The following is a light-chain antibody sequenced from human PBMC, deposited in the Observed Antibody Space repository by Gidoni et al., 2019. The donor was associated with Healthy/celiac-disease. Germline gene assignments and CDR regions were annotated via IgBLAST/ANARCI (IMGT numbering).Light chain of an antibody. CDR3: QRIYSTLT. CDR2: AAS. Sequence: DIQMTQPPSSLSASVGDRVTITCLASQSISSYLNWYQQKPGKAPKLLIYAASSLQSGVPSRFSGSGAGTYFTLIISSLQPDDFASYYCQRIYSTLTFGAGTKVDIK. V-gene: IGKV1-39*01. CDR1: QSISSY. J-gene: IGKJ3*01.